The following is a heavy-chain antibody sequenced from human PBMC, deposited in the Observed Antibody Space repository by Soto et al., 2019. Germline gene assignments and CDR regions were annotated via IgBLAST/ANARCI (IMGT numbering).Heavy chain of an antibody. CDR2: INPYNGKT. CDR1: GYTFTSYG. D-gene: IGHD1-26*01. Sequence: QVQLVQSGAEVKKPGASVKVSCKASGYTFTSYGISWVRQAPGQGLEWMGWINPYNGKTKYAQKLPGSXTXTXSTFPSTAYMELRSLRSDDTAVYYCARDAAVGLFDYWGQGTLVTVSS. CDR3: ARDAAVGLFDY. V-gene: IGHV1-18*01. J-gene: IGHJ4*02.